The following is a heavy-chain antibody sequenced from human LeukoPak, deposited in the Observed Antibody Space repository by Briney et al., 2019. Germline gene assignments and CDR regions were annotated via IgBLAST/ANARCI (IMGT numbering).Heavy chain of an antibody. J-gene: IGHJ4*02. Sequence: SETLSLTCAVYSGSFSGYYWSWIRQPPGKGLEWIGEINHSGSTSHNPSLKSRVTISVDTSKNQFSLKLTSVTAADTALYCCARGDGRDGYKGKLDYWGQGTLVTVSS. CDR3: ARGDGRDGYKGKLDY. CDR2: INHSGST. V-gene: IGHV4-34*01. CDR1: SGSFSGYY. D-gene: IGHD5-24*01.